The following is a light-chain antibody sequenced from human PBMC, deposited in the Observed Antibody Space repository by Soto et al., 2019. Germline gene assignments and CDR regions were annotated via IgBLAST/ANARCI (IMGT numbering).Light chain of an antibody. V-gene: IGKV3-20*01. CDR3: QQYDSSLIT. J-gene: IGKJ5*01. CDR1: QSISSSY. CDR2: GAS. Sequence: SPGERATLSCRASQSISSSYLAWYQQKPGQAPRLLIYGASSRATGIPDRFSGSGSGTDFTLTISRLEPEDFAVYYCQQYDSSLITFGQGTRLEIK.